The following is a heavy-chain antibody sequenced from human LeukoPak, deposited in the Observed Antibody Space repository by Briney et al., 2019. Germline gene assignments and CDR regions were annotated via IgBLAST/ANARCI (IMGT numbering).Heavy chain of an antibody. J-gene: IGHJ4*02. CDR2: IQHDGTKK. D-gene: IGHD3-16*02. CDR1: GFTFSSSG. CDR3: AKGAFVRLGELSPH. V-gene: IGHV3-30*02. Sequence: GGSLRLSCAASGFTFSSSGMHWVRQAPGRGLEWVAFIQHDGTKKYYADPVKGRFTISRDSSENTLYLQMNILRTDDTAVYYCAKGAFVRLGELSPHWGQGTLVTVSS.